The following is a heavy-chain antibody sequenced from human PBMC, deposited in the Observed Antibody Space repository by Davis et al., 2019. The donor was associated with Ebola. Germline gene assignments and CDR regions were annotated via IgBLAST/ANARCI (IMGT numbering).Heavy chain of an antibody. CDR1: GFTVSSNY. CDR3: AKDSISMAALHDD. D-gene: IGHD6-19*01. CDR2: ISGSGDGI. V-gene: IGHV3-23*01. Sequence: GESLKISCAASGFTVSSNYMSWVRQAPGKGLEWVSTISGSGDGIYYTDSVKGRFTISRDNSKNTLYLQMNSLRADDTAVYHCAKDSISMAALHDDWGQGTLVTVSS. J-gene: IGHJ4*02.